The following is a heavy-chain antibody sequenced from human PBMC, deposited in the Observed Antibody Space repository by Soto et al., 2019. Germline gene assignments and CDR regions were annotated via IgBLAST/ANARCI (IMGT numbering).Heavy chain of an antibody. CDR2: ISGSGGST. D-gene: IGHD6-19*01. CDR1: GFTFSSYA. CDR3: AKDTYSSGWYTY. V-gene: IGHV3-23*01. Sequence: LRLSCAASGFTFSSYAMSWVRQAPGKGLEWVSAISGSGGSTYYADSVKGRFTISRDNSKNTLYLQMNSLIAEDTAVYYCAKDTYSSGWYTYWGQGTLVTVSS. J-gene: IGHJ4*02.